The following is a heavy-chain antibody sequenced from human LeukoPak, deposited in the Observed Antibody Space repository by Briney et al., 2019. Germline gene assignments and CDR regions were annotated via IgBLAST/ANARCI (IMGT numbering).Heavy chain of an antibody. CDR3: AKDPSTIYSSGLDY. CDR1: GFTFRNFG. D-gene: IGHD6-19*01. Sequence: GGSLRLSCAASGFTFRNFGMPWVRQAPGKGLGWVAFISYDESSKKYAESVKGRFAISRDNSRNTLYLQMNSLGAEDTAVYYCAKDPSTIYSSGLDYWGQGTQVTVAS. J-gene: IGHJ4*02. V-gene: IGHV3-30*02. CDR2: ISYDESSK.